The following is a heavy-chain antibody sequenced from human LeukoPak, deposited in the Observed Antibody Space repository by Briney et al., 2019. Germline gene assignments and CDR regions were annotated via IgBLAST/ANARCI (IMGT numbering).Heavy chain of an antibody. D-gene: IGHD3-3*01. J-gene: IGHJ3*02. CDR3: ARGLTIFGVVGDAFDI. CDR1: GGSFSGYY. CDR2: INHSGST. V-gene: IGHV4-34*01. Sequence: WETLSLTCAVYGGSFSGYYWSWIRQPPGKGLEWIGEINHSGSTNYNPSLKSRVTISVDTSKNQFSLKLSSVTAADTAVYYCARGLTIFGVVGDAFDIWGQGTMVTVSS.